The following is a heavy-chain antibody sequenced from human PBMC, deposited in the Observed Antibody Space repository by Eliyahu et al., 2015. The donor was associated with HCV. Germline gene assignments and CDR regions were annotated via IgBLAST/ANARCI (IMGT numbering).Heavy chain of an antibody. Sequence: QVQLVESGGGVVQPGRSLRLSCAASGFTFSSYGMHWVRQAPGKGLEWVAVISYDGSNKYYADSVKGRFTISRDNSKNTLYLQMNSLRAEDTAVYYCAKDQKDDYVWGSYPISWGQGTLVTVSS. J-gene: IGHJ4*02. CDR1: GFTFSSYG. V-gene: IGHV3-30*18. CDR2: ISYDGSNK. D-gene: IGHD3-16*02. CDR3: AKDQKDDYVWGSYPIS.